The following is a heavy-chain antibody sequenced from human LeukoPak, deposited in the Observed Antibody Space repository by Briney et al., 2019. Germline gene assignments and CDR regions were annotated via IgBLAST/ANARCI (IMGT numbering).Heavy chain of an antibody. V-gene: IGHV3-23*01. Sequence: GESLRLSCVVSGFTFSSYAMTWVRQAPGKGLEWVSAISGSGDGTYYADSVKGRFTISRDNSKNTLFVQMDSLRAEDTAIYYCAKVDGYHPFGAFDIWGRGTMVTVSS. J-gene: IGHJ3*02. CDR3: AKVDGYHPFGAFDI. CDR1: GFTFSSYA. D-gene: IGHD5-24*01. CDR2: ISGSGDGT.